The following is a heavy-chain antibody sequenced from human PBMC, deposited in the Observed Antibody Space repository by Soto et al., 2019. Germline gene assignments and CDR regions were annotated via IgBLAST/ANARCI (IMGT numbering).Heavy chain of an antibody. V-gene: IGHV3-23*01. J-gene: IGHJ4*02. CDR1: GFIFSSYA. CDR2: ISASGDNA. CDR3: AKFFVAGTKGYFDS. Sequence: GGSLRLSCTASGFIFSSYAMSWVRQAPGKGLEWVSAISASGDNAYYADSVKGRFTISRDRSKSLYLLMKSLRAEDTAIYYCAKFFVAGTKGYFDSWGQGTLVTVSS. D-gene: IGHD6-19*01.